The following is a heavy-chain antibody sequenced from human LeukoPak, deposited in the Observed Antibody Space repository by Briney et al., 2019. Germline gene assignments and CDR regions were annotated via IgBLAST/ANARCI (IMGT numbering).Heavy chain of an antibody. D-gene: IGHD1-26*01. CDR1: GFTFSSYA. J-gene: IGHJ4*02. Sequence: GRSLRLSCAASGFTFSSYAMHWVRQAPGKGLEWVAVISYDGSNKYYADSVKGRFTISRDNSKNTLHLQMNSLRAEDTAVYYCAREGEEEVGAIDYWGQGTLVTVSS. CDR3: AREGEEEVGAIDY. CDR2: ISYDGSNK. V-gene: IGHV3-30-3*01.